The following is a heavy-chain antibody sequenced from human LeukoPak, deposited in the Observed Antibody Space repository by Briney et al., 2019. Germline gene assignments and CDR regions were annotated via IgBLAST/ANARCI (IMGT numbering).Heavy chain of an antibody. CDR3: AREVGMVRGVIITDNFDY. J-gene: IGHJ4*02. Sequence: SETLSLTCTVSGGSISSGDYYWSWIRQPPGKGLEWIGYIYYSGSTNYNPSLKSRVTISVDTSKNQFPLKLSSVTAADTAVYYCAREVGMVRGVIITDNFDYWGQGTLVTVSS. D-gene: IGHD3-10*01. CDR2: IYYSGST. CDR1: GGSISSGDYY. V-gene: IGHV4-61*08.